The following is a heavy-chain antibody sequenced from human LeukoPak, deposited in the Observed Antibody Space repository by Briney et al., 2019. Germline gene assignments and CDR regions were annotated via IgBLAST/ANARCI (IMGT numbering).Heavy chain of an antibody. V-gene: IGHV4-59*01. CDR3: ARGPKAVAGTRYYYYGMDV. Sequence: SETLSLTCTVSGGSISGYYWSWIRQPPGKGLEWIGYIHYSGSTNYNPSLKSRVTISVDTSKNQFSLKLSSVTAADTAVYYCARGPKAVAGTRYYYYGMDVWGQGTTVTVSS. J-gene: IGHJ6*02. CDR2: IHYSGST. D-gene: IGHD6-19*01. CDR1: GGSISGYY.